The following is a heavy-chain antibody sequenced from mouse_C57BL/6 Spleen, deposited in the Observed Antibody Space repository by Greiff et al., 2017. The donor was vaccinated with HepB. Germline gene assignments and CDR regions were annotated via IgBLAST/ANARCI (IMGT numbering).Heavy chain of an antibody. CDR1: GYSFTSYY. J-gene: IGHJ4*01. Sequence: VQLQQSGPELVKPGASVKISCKASGYSFTSYYIHWVKQRPGQGLEWIGWIYPGSGNTKYNEKFKGKATLTADTSSSTAYMQLSSLTSEDSAVYYCAPITTGPYYAMDYWGQGTSVTVSS. V-gene: IGHV1-66*01. D-gene: IGHD1-1*01. CDR2: IYPGSGNT. CDR3: APITTGPYYAMDY.